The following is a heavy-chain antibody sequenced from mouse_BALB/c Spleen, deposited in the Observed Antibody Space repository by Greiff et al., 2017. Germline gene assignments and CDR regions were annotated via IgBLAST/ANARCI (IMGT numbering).Heavy chain of an antibody. CDR2: IDPFNGGT. Sequence: VQLKQSGPELMKPGASVKISCKASGYSFTSYYMHWVKQSHGKSLEWIGYIDPFNGGTSYNQKFKGKATLTVDKSSSTAYMHLSSLTSEDSAVYYCARSGGNSYAMDYWGQGTSVTVSS. D-gene: IGHD2-1*01. J-gene: IGHJ4*01. V-gene: IGHV1S135*01. CDR1: GYSFTSYY. CDR3: ARSGGNSYAMDY.